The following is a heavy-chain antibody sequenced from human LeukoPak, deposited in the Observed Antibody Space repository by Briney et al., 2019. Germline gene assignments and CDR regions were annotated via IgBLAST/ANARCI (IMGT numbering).Heavy chain of an antibody. CDR2: INPNSGGT. Sequence: GASVKVSCKASGYTFTGYYMHWVRQAPGQGLEWMGWINPNSGGTSYAQKFQGRVTMTRDTSISTAYMELSRLRSDDTAVYYCARVPIRFLEDYFDYWGQGTLVTVSS. CDR1: GYTFTGYY. J-gene: IGHJ4*02. V-gene: IGHV1-2*02. CDR3: ARVPIRFLEDYFDY. D-gene: IGHD3-3*01.